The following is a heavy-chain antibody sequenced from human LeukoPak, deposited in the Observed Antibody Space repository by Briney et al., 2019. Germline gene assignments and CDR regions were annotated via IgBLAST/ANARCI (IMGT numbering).Heavy chain of an antibody. Sequence: ASVKVSCKASGYTFTSYDINWVRQATGQGLEWMGWMNPNSGNTGYAQKFQGRVTMTRNTSISTAYMELSSLRFDDTAVYYCARDGEVAGEFDYWGQGTLVTVSS. J-gene: IGHJ4*02. D-gene: IGHD6-19*01. CDR2: MNPNSGNT. CDR1: GYTFTSYD. V-gene: IGHV1-8*01. CDR3: ARDGEVAGEFDY.